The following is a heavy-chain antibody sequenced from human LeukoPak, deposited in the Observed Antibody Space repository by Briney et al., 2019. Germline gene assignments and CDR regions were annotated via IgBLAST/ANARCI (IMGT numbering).Heavy chain of an antibody. CDR1: GGTFSSYA. J-gene: IGHJ6*02. Sequence: ASVKVSCEASGGTFSSYAISWVRQAPGQGLEWMGGIIPIFGTANYAQKFQGRVTITADESTSTAYMELSSLRSEDTAVYYCARDYYDSSGYTNYYYGMDVWGQGTTVTVSS. D-gene: IGHD3-22*01. CDR3: ARDYYDSSGYTNYYYGMDV. CDR2: IIPIFGTA. V-gene: IGHV1-69*13.